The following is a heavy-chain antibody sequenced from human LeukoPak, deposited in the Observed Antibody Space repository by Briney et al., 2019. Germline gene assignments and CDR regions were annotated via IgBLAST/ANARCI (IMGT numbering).Heavy chain of an antibody. V-gene: IGHV3-7*01. Sequence: PGGCLRLSCVASGFTINNYWMSWVRQAPGKGLEWVANIKPGGRDKYYVDSVKGRFTVSRDDAKNSLYLQMDSLRAGDTALYYCARDRKSSAVSDFGGEGTLVSVSS. CDR1: GFTINNYW. D-gene: IGHD2-2*01. CDR2: IKPGGRDK. CDR3: ARDRKSSAVSDF. J-gene: IGHJ4*02.